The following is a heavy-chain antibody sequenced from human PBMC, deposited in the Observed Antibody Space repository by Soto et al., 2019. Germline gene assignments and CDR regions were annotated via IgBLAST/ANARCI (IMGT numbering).Heavy chain of an antibody. CDR1: GFTFSNYA. D-gene: IGHD6-13*01. J-gene: IGHJ4*01. Sequence: EVQLLESGGGLVQPGGSLRLSCAASGFTFSNYAMTWDRQAPGKGLGWVSVITGSGGGTYFVDSVNGRFTISRDKSKSTVYLLMNSLRAEDTAVYYCAKRPLTAAGFDYWGQATLVTLSS. CDR2: ITGSGGGT. CDR3: AKRPLTAAGFDY. V-gene: IGHV3-23*01.